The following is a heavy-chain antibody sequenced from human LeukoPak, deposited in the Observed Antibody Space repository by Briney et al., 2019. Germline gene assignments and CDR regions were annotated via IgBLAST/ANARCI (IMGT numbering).Heavy chain of an antibody. J-gene: IGHJ6*02. Sequence: GGSLRLSCAASGFTFSSYSMNWVRQAPGKGLEWDSYISSSSSTIYYADSVKGRFTISRDNAKNSLYLQMNSLRDEDTAVYYCARSPTSAAYYYYGMDVWGQGTTVTVSS. CDR3: ARSPTSAAYYYYGMDV. CDR2: ISSSSSTI. V-gene: IGHV3-48*02. CDR1: GFTFSSYS. D-gene: IGHD1-26*01.